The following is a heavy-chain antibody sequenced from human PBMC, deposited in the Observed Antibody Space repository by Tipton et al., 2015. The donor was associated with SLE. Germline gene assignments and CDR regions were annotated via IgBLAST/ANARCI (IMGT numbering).Heavy chain of an antibody. Sequence: QLVQSGAEVKKPGSSVKVSCKASGGTFSSYTISWVRQAPGQGLEWMGRIIPLLGIANYAQRFQGRVTITADKSTSTAYMELSSLRSEDTAVYYCARVYCDSSGYYWRVFDYWGQGTLVTVSS. CDR1: GGTFSSYT. CDR3: ARVYCDSSGYYWRVFDY. J-gene: IGHJ4*02. CDR2: IIPLLGIA. D-gene: IGHD3-22*01. V-gene: IGHV1-69*09.